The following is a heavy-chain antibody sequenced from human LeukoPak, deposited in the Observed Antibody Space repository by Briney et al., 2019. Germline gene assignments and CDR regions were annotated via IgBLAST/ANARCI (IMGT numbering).Heavy chain of an antibody. J-gene: IGHJ6*04. CDR2: IHQHGTKE. CDR3: ATRYCTIAACRASSHHCFDD. D-gene: IGHD2-8*01. V-gene: IGHV3-7*01. CDR1: GFNFVAYW. Sequence: GSLRLSCTTSGFNFVAYWMGWVRQAPGKGLEWVANIHQHGTKENYVDSVKGRFTISRDNAKNSIYLQMNSLRAEDTAVYYCATRYCTIAACRASSHHCFDDWGKGTTVIVSS.